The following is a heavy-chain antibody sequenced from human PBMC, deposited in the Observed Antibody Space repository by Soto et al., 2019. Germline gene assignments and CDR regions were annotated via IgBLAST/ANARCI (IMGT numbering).Heavy chain of an antibody. V-gene: IGHV4-4*02. D-gene: IGHD1-1*01. Sequence: LSLTCGVSGGSLSTPVWWSWVRLPPGKGLEWIGEVFHSGSANYNPSLQSRVTISLDKSTNQFSLRLSSVTAAHTAVYYCARKAWTRLNYWGQGALVTVSS. CDR2: VFHSGSA. J-gene: IGHJ4*02. CDR3: ARKAWTRLNY. CDR1: GGSLSTPVW.